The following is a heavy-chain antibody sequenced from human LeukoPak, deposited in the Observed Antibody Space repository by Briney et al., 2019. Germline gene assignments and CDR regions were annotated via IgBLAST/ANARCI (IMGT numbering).Heavy chain of an antibody. Sequence: SETLSLTCTVSGGSISSYYWSWIRRPPEKGLEWIGYISYSGSTDYNPSLKSRVTISLDTSKNQLSLNLRSVTTADTAVYYCARRDNYGYYFDYWGQGTLVTVSS. CDR3: ARRDNYGYYFDY. CDR2: ISYSGST. J-gene: IGHJ4*02. D-gene: IGHD5-18*01. V-gene: IGHV4-59*01. CDR1: GGSISSYY.